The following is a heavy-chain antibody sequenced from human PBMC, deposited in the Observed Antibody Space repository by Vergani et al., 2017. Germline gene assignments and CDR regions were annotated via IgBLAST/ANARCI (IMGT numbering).Heavy chain of an antibody. Sequence: QVQLVQSGSELKKPGASVKVSCKASGYTFTSYAMHWVRQAPGQRLEWMGWINAGNGNTKYSQKFQGRVTITRDTSASTAYMELSSLRSEDTAVYYCARDRVWGSYRAPHFDYWGQGTLVTVSS. J-gene: IGHJ4*02. CDR1: GYTFTSYA. CDR2: INAGNGNT. CDR3: ARDRVWGSYRAPHFDY. V-gene: IGHV1-3*01. D-gene: IGHD3-16*02.